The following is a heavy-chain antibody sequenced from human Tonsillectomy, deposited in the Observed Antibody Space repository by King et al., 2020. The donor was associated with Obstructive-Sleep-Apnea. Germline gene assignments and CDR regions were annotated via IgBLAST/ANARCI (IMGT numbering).Heavy chain of an antibody. CDR3: TENRGP. D-gene: IGHD7-27*01. V-gene: IGHV3-15*01. CDR2: IKSKNAGGTT. J-gene: IGHJ5*02. CDR1: GFTFITAW. Sequence: VQLVESGGDLVKPGGSLRLSCAASGFTFITAWMTWVRRAPGKGLEWVGRIKSKNAGGTTDYAAPVKGRFTNSSDDSTNTLYLQMNSLRTEDTAVYYCTENRGPWGQGTLVTVSS.